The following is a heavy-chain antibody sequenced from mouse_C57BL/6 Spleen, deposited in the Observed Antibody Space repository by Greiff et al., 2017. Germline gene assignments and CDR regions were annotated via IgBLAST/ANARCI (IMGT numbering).Heavy chain of an antibody. J-gene: IGHJ3*01. Sequence: EVMLVESGEGLVKPGGSLKLSCAASGFTFSSYAMSWVRQTPEKRLEWVAYISRGGDYIYYADTVKGRFTISRDNARNTLYLQMSSLKSEDTAMXYCTRATMIGEARLAYEGQGTLVTVSA. CDR1: GFTFSSYA. CDR3: TRATMIGEARLAY. V-gene: IGHV5-9-1*02. CDR2: ISRGGDYI. D-gene: IGHD2-4*01.